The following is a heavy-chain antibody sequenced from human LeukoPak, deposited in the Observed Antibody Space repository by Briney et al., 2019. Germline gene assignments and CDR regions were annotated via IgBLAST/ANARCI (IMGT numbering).Heavy chain of an antibody. V-gene: IGHV1-18*01. J-gene: IGHJ4*02. Sequence: ASVKVSCKASGYTFTTYGISWVRQAPGQGLEWMGWINTYNGDTNYAQKFQGRVTMTSDTSTSTAYMELRSLRSDDTAVYYCARLGPHAIDYSSSWYWGGNYFDYWGQGTLVTVSS. CDR3: ARLGPHAIDYSSSWYWGGNYFDY. D-gene: IGHD6-13*01. CDR1: GYTFTTYG. CDR2: INTYNGDT.